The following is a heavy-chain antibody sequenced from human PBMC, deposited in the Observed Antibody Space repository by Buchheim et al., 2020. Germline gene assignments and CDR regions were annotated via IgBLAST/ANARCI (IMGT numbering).Heavy chain of an antibody. Sequence: QVQLVQSGAEVKKPGASVKVSCKASGYTFTDYYMHWVRQAPGQGLEWMGRINPKNGGPNYAQKFQGRFIMTRDTSISTVYMELSSLGSDDTAVYYCARDFAIMGGSTGNDFDFWGQGTLITVSS. J-gene: IGHJ4*02. CDR3: ARDFAIMGGSTGNDFDF. V-gene: IGHV1-2*06. CDR2: INPKNGGP. D-gene: IGHD1-26*01. CDR1: GYTFTDYY.